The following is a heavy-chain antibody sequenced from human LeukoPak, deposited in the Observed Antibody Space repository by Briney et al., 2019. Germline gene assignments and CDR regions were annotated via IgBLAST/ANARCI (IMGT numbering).Heavy chain of an antibody. CDR1: GYTFIDHY. V-gene: IGHV1-2*02. D-gene: IGHD5-12*01. J-gene: IGHJ5*02. Sequence: GASVKVSCKPSGYTFIDHYLHWVRQAPGQGLESLGWIDPDTGDTNYPQKFQGRVTMSRDTSSSTAYMELNRLRSDDTAVYYCARGTVKKQWLRLSFSWFDPWGQGTLVTVSS. CDR3: ARGTVKKQWLRLSFSWFDP. CDR2: IDPDTGDT.